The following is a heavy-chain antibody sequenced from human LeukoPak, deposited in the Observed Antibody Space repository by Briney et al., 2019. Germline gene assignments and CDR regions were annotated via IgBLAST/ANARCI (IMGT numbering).Heavy chain of an antibody. D-gene: IGHD3-10*01. CDR2: ISDDGSYA. V-gene: IGHV3-11*03. J-gene: IGHJ4*02. CDR3: ARTMGRGPGGHFDY. Sequence: GGSLRLSCAASGLTYRNYYFSWARYAPGKGLEWLSYISDDGSYANYADSVRGRFTMSRENAKNSLFMQMNSLRVEDTAVYYCARTMGRGPGGHFDYWGQGTLVTVSS. CDR1: GLTYRNYY.